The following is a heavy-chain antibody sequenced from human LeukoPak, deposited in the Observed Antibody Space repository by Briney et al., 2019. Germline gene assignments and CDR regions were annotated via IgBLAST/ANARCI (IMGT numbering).Heavy chain of an antibody. Sequence: GGSLRLSCAVSGFTFSSYAIHWVPQASGKGLEWVAVISYDGSNKYYADSVKGRFAISRDNSKNTLYLLMGSLRAEDMAVYYCARDWFGSGSYRTYWGQGTLVTVSS. CDR2: ISYDGSNK. CDR3: ARDWFGSGSYRTY. J-gene: IGHJ4*02. D-gene: IGHD3-10*01. V-gene: IGHV3-30*09. CDR1: GFTFSSYA.